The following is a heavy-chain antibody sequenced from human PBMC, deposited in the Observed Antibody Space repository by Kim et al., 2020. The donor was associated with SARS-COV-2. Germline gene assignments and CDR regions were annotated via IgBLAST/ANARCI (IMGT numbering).Heavy chain of an antibody. D-gene: IGHD3-3*01. J-gene: IGHJ4*02. V-gene: IGHV1-24*01. Sequence: ASVKVSCKVSGYTLTELSMHWVRQAPGKGLEWMGGFDPEDGETIYAQKFQGRVTMTEDTSTDTAYMELSSLRSEDTAVYYCATATCGVVNADYWGQGTLVTVS. CDR2: FDPEDGET. CDR1: GYTLTELS. CDR3: ATATCGVVNADY.